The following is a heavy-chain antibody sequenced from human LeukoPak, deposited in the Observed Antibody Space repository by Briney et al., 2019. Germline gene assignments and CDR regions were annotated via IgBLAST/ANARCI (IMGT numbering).Heavy chain of an antibody. V-gene: IGHV3-53*01. D-gene: IGHD3-3*01. CDR1: GFTVSSTY. Sequence: GGSLRLSCVLSGFTVSSTYISWFRQTPGKGLEWVSVIFTTGTTYYADSVKGRFTLSRDNFENTVHLQMSSLTAEDTAVYYCAKVGGFWSDYYLFDYWGQGTLVTVSS. CDR2: IFTTGTT. J-gene: IGHJ4*02. CDR3: AKVGGFWSDYYLFDY.